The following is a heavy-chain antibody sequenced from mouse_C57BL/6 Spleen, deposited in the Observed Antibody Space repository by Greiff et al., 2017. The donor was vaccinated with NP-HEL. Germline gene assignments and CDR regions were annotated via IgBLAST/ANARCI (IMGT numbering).Heavy chain of an antibody. D-gene: IGHD4-1*01. CDR3: ARVQTGTFDY. J-gene: IGHJ2*01. CDR2: INYDGSST. CDR1: GFTFSDYY. Sequence: EVKLMESEGGLVQPGSSMKLSCTASGFTFSDYYMAWVRQVPEKGLEWVANINYDGSSTYYLDSLKSRFIISRDNAKNILYLQMSSLKSEDTATYYCARVQTGTFDYWGQGTTLTVSS. V-gene: IGHV5-16*01.